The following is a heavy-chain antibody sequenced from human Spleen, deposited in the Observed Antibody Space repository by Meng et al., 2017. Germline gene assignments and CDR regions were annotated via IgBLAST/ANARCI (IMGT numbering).Heavy chain of an antibody. CDR2: ISRSSSYI. CDR3: VRPNFEYDYFEY. Sequence: GESLKISCAASGFTVSSNYMSWVRQAPGKGLEWVSFISRSSSYIYYSDSVQGRFTISRDNAKNALYLQMNSLRTEDTAVYYCVRPNFEYDYFEYWGQGKLVTVSS. D-gene: IGHD2/OR15-2a*01. V-gene: IGHV3-21*01. CDR1: GFTVSSNY. J-gene: IGHJ4*02.